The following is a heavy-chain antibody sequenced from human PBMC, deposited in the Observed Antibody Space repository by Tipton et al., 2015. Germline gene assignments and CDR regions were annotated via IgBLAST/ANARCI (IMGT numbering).Heavy chain of an antibody. J-gene: IGHJ4*02. CDR1: GDSISSNSW. CDR3: ARGRDIVLLLYASYFFDN. V-gene: IGHV4-4*02. Sequence: TLSLTCAVSGDSISSNSWWSWVRQPPGKGLEWIGEISQSGGSNYIPSLKSRLTISLDKSENQFSLKLSSRTAADTAVYYCARGRDIVLLLYASYFFDNWGQGTLVTVSS. CDR2: ISQSGGS. D-gene: IGHD2-8*01.